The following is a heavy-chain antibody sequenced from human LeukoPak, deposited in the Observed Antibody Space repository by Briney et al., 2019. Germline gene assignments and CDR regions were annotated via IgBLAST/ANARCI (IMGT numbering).Heavy chain of an antibody. CDR1: GFTLPDYS. J-gene: IGHJ5*02. D-gene: IGHD6-19*01. V-gene: IGHV3-11*03. Sequence: GGSLRLSCAASGFTLPDYSMSWIRQAPGKGLEWISNINRNSYRNYSDSVNGRVTISGFNAKNSMSLQMNSLRAEDTAVYHCATNPEGIAVAGFNWFDPWGQGTLVTVSS. CDR2: INRNSYR. CDR3: ATNPEGIAVAGFNWFDP.